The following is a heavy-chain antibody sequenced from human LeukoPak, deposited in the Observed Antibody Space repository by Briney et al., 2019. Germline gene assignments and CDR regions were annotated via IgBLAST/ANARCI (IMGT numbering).Heavy chain of an antibody. CDR3: ARDPCGDYYDSSGSCAFDF. CDR2: INPSDGST. V-gene: IGHV1-46*01. J-gene: IGHJ3*01. CDR1: GYTFTSYY. D-gene: IGHD3-22*01. Sequence: ASVKVSCKASGYTFTSYYMHWVRQAPGQGLEWMGVINPSDGSTSYAQKFQGRVAMTRDTSTSTVYMELSSLRSEDTAVYYCARDPCGDYYDSSGSCAFDFWGQGTMVNVSS.